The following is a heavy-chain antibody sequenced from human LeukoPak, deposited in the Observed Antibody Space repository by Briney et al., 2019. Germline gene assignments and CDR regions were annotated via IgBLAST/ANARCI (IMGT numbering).Heavy chain of an antibody. CDR1: GFTFSSYW. V-gene: IGHV3-7*01. Sequence: GGSLRLSCAASGFTFSSYWMSWVRQAPGKGLEWVANIKQDGSEKYYLGSVKGRFTISRDNAKNSLYLQMNSLRAEDTAVYYCARGRWFRRGVILGGPNWFDPWGQGTLVTVSS. CDR2: IKQDGSEK. D-gene: IGHD3-10*01. J-gene: IGHJ5*02. CDR3: ARGRWFRRGVILGGPNWFDP.